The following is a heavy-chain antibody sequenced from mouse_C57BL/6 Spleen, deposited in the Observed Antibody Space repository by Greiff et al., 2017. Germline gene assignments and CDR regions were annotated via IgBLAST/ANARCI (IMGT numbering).Heavy chain of an antibody. Sequence: EVPLQQSGPGLVKPSQSLSLTCSVTGYSITSGYYWNWIRQFPGNKLEWMGYISYDGSNNYNPSPNNRISITRDTSKNQFFLKLNSVTTEDTATYYCVRDYYGSSYWYFDVWGTGTTVTVAS. J-gene: IGHJ1*03. V-gene: IGHV3-6*01. CDR3: VRDYYGSSYWYFDV. D-gene: IGHD1-1*01. CDR1: GYSITSGYY. CDR2: ISYDGSN.